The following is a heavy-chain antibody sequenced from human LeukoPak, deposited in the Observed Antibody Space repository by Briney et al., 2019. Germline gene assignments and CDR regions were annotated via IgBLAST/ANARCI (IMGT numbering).Heavy chain of an antibody. CDR1: GFTFSTYA. Sequence: GGSLRLSCAASGFTFSTYAMSWVPQAPGKGLEWVSTVSTSGGSTYYADSVQGRFTISRDNSKNTQCLQMNSLRAEDTAIYYCLGYCCGGRCYSGDHWGQGTLVTVSS. CDR3: LGYCCGGRCYSGDH. J-gene: IGHJ4*02. D-gene: IGHD2-15*01. CDR2: VSTSGGST. V-gene: IGHV3-23*01.